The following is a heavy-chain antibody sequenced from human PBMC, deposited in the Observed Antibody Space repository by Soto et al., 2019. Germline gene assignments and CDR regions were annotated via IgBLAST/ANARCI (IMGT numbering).Heavy chain of an antibody. CDR1: GGSISSGGYY. V-gene: IGHV4-31*03. CDR2: IYYSGST. CDR3: ARGGGGCYYDYYGMDV. J-gene: IGHJ6*02. Sequence: SETLSLTCTVSGGSISSGGYYWSWIRQHPGKGLEWFGYIYYSGSTYYNPSLKSRVTISVDTSKNQFSLKLSSVTAADTDVYYCARGGGGCYYDYYGMDVWGQGATVTVSS. D-gene: IGHD3-10*01.